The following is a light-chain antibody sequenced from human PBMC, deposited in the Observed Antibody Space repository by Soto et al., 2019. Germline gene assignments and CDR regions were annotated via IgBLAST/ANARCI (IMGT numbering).Light chain of an antibody. CDR2: EVS. V-gene: IGLV2-8*01. J-gene: IGLJ1*01. CDR1: SSDVGKYDY. Sequence: QSVLTQPPSASGSPGQSVTISCTGTSSDVGKYDYVSWFQHHPGKAPKLIIYEVSKRPSGVPDRFSGSKSGSTASLTVSGLQTEDEADYYCCSYAGSSTYVFGTGTKLTVL. CDR3: CSYAGSSTYV.